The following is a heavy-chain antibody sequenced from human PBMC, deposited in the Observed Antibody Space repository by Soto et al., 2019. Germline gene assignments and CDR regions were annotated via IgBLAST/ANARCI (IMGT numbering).Heavy chain of an antibody. V-gene: IGHV1-18*01. Sequence: ASVKVSCSASGFTISNYGLNWVRQAPGQGLEWMGWVSANNGQTNYAQNLQGRVSMTTDTSTSTAYMELRGLTFDDTAVYYCARDIESVTAKHFFYYYAMDVWGQGTTVTVSS. CDR1: GFTISNYG. CDR3: ARDIESVTAKHFFYYYAMDV. D-gene: IGHD2-8*01. CDR2: VSANNGQT. J-gene: IGHJ6*02.